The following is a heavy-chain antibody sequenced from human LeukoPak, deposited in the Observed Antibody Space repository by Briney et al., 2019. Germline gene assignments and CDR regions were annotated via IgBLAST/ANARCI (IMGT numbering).Heavy chain of an antibody. V-gene: IGHV3-7*03. CDR1: GFTFSSYW. D-gene: IGHD3-22*01. Sequence: GGSLRLSCAASGFTFSSYWMSWVRQAPGKGLEWVANIKQDGSEKYYVDSVKGRFTISRDNAKNTLYLQMNSLSAEDTATYYCAKALPRSEGYTHGYFDYWGQGTLVTVSS. J-gene: IGHJ4*02. CDR3: AKALPRSEGYTHGYFDY. CDR2: IKQDGSEK.